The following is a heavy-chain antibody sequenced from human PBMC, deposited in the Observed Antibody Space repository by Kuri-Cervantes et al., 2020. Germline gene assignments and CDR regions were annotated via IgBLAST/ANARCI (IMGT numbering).Heavy chain of an antibody. D-gene: IGHD1-7*01. CDR2: IDYSGSAK. Sequence: GESLKISCVGSGITFSSYEMNWVRQAPEKGLERISYIDYSGSAKYYADSVKGRFTISRDNAKNSLYLQMNSLGAEDTAVYYCAREGYNWNYVGPYYYYYYMDVWGKGTTVTVSS. J-gene: IGHJ6*03. CDR3: AREGYNWNYVGPYYYYYYMDV. V-gene: IGHV3-48*03. CDR1: GITFSSYE.